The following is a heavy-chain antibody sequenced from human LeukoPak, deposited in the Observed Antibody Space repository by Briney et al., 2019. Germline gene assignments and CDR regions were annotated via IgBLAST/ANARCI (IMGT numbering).Heavy chain of an antibody. CDR2: INHSGST. D-gene: IGHD2-15*01. J-gene: IGHJ4*02. CDR3: ARYRGNRLRYFDY. CDR1: GGSFSGYY. V-gene: IGHV4-34*01. Sequence: PSETLSLTCAVYGGSFSGYYWSWIRQPPVKGLEWIGEINHSGSTNYNPSLKSRVTISVDTSKNQFSLKLSSVTAADTAVYYCARYRGNRLRYFDYWGQGTLVTVSS.